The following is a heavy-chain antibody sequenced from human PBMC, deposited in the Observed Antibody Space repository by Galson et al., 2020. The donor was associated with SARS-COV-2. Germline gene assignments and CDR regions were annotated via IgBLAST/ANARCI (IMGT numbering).Heavy chain of an antibody. J-gene: IGHJ4*02. CDR2: IKQDGSEK. Sequence: QLGESLKISCAASGFTFSSYWMSWVRQAPGKGLEWVANIKQDGSEKYYVDSVKGRFTISRDNAKNSLYLQMNSLRAEDTAVYYCARVGSSSWEIDYWGQGTLVTVSS. CDR3: ARVGSSSWEIDY. D-gene: IGHD6-13*01. CDR1: GFTFSSYW. V-gene: IGHV3-7*01.